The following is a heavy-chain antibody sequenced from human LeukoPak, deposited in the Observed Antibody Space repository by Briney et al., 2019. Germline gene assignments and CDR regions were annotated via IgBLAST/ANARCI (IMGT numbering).Heavy chain of an antibody. J-gene: IGHJ4*02. CDR1: GGSINSYY. CDR3: AREDSSSRFDY. V-gene: IGHV4-59*01. Sequence: SETLSLTCTVSGGSINSYYWSWIRQPPGKGLEWIGYVYCTGSTNYSPSLKSRVTISVDTSKNQLSLKLTSVTAADTAVYYCAREDSSSRFDYWGQGSLVTVSS. D-gene: IGHD6-13*01. CDR2: VYCTGST.